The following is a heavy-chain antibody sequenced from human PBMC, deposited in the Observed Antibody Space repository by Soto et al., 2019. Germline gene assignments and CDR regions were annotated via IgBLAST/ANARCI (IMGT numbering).Heavy chain of an antibody. V-gene: IGHV3-21*01. CDR2: ISGSSRYI. Sequence: EVQLVESGGGLVKPGGSLRLSCAASGFSFTSYSMNWVRQAPGKGLEWVSSISGSSRYIYYADSVEGRFTISRDNAEKSLFLQMNSLRAEDTAVYYCAREPLLVHEFYYYMDVWGKGTTVTVSS. CDR1: GFSFTSYS. D-gene: IGHD2-15*01. CDR3: AREPLLVHEFYYYMDV. J-gene: IGHJ6*03.